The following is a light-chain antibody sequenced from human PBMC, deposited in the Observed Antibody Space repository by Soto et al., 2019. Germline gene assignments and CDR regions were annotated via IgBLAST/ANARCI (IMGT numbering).Light chain of an antibody. CDR1: SSDVGGYNY. Sequence: QTVVTQPASVSGSPGQSITISCTGTSSDVGGYNYVSWYQQHPGKAPELMIYDVSNRPSGVSNRFSGSKSGNTASLTISGLQAEDEADYYCSSYTSSSTLGVFGGGTKLTVL. V-gene: IGLV2-14*01. CDR3: SSYTSSSTLGV. J-gene: IGLJ2*01. CDR2: DVS.